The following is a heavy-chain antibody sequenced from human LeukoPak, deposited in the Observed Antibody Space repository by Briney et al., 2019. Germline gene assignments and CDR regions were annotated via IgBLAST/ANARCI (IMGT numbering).Heavy chain of an antibody. J-gene: IGHJ4*02. CDR3: AEDGIRDYYDSSGYAAH. Sequence: ASVKVSCKASGYTFTSYAMNWVRQAPVQGLEWMGWINTNTGNPTYAQGFTGRFVFSLDTSVSTAYLQISSLKAEDTAFYFRAEDGIRDYYDSSGYAAHWGQGTLVTVSS. CDR1: GYTFTSYA. D-gene: IGHD3-22*01. V-gene: IGHV7-4-1*02. CDR2: INTNTGNP.